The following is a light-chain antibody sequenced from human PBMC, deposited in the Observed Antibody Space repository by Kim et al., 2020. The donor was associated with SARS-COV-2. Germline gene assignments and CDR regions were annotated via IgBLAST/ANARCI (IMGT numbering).Light chain of an antibody. V-gene: IGLV3-19*01. CDR2: GKN. J-gene: IGLJ3*02. CDR3: HSRDSSGNRWV. CDR1: TLRGSY. Sequence: SSELTQDPAVSVALGQTVRITCRGDTLRGSYAAWYQQNPGQAPLLVFYGKNNRPSGISDRFSGSSSGNPASLTITRAQADDEADYYCHSRDSSGNRWVFGGGTQLTVL.